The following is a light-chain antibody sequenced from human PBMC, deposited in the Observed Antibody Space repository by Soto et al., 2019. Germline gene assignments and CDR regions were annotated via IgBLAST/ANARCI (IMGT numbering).Light chain of an antibody. CDR3: QQSYSAPQVT. V-gene: IGKV1-39*01. CDR2: AAS. J-gene: IGKJ4*01. Sequence: DILVTQSPPSLSASVGDRVTITCRTSQSIINFLNWYQQKPGKAPDLLIYAASTLQSGVPSRFSGSGSGTDFTLTISSLQPEDSATYYCQQSYSAPQVTFGGGTKVDIK. CDR1: QSIINF.